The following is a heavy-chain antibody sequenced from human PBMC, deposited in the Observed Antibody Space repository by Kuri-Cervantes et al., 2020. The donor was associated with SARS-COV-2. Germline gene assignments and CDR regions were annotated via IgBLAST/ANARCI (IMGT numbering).Heavy chain of an antibody. D-gene: IGHD4-17*01. V-gene: IGHV4-39*07. CDR2: IYYSGST. Sequence: GSLRLSCIVSGVAIDSNSYYWVWIRQAPGKGLEWIGGIYYSGSTYYNPSLKSRVTISVDTSKNQFSLHLSSVTAADTAVYYCARAYGFLRYIYYMDVWGRGTTVTVSS. CDR1: GVAIDSNSYY. CDR3: ARAYGFLRYIYYMDV. J-gene: IGHJ6*03.